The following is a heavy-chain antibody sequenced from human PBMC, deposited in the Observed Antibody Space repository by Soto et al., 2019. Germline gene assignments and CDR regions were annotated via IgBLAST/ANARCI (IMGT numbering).Heavy chain of an antibody. CDR2: IKSKTDGGTT. CDR1: GFAFSNAW. J-gene: IGHJ6*02. CDR3: TTDLRSLRFLEWLYGMDV. Sequence: GGSLRLSCAAAGFAFSNAWMSWARPAPGNGLERVGRIKSKTDGGTTDYAEPVKGRFTISRDDSKNTLYLQMNSLKTEDTAVYFCTTDLRSLRFLEWLYGMDVWGQGTTVTFSS. D-gene: IGHD3-3*01. V-gene: IGHV3-15*01.